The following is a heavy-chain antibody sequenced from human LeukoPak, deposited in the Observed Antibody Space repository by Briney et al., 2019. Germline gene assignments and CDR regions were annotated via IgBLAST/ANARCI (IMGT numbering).Heavy chain of an antibody. CDR3: AKEVFSYYYYGMDV. CDR1: GFTFSSYG. Sequence: GSLRLSCAASGFTFSSYGMHWVRQAPGKGLEWVAVISYDGSNKYYADSVKGRFTISRDNSKNTLYLQMNSLRAEDTAVYHCAKEVFSYYYYGMDVWGQGTTVTVSS. D-gene: IGHD3-3*01. V-gene: IGHV3-30*18. J-gene: IGHJ6*02. CDR2: ISYDGSNK.